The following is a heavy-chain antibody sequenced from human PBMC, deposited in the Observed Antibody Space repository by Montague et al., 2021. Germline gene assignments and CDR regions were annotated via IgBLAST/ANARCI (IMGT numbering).Heavy chain of an antibody. CDR2: TNHKGTT. Sequence: SETLSLTCDIYVDSFTDYYWGWIRQTPGKGLEWIGETNHKGTTRSNPSLKTRVSLSLDTSKSQLSLTLQSVTAADTAVYYCVAIKWERQTRNYFEQWGPGILVSVSS. CDR3: VAIKWERQTRNYFEQ. V-gene: IGHV4-34*01. J-gene: IGHJ4*02. D-gene: IGHD1-26*01. CDR1: VDSFTDYY.